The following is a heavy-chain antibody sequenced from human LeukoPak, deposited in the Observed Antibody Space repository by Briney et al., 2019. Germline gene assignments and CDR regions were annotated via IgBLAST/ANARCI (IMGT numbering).Heavy chain of an antibody. J-gene: IGHJ6*03. D-gene: IGHD1-26*01. CDR3: ARDGVVGATTGYYYYYYMDV. Sequence: ASVKVSCKASGYTFTGYYMHWVRQAPGQGLEWMGWINPNSGGTNYAQKFQGRVTMTRDTSISTAYMELGRLRSDDTAVYYCARDGVVGATTGYYYYYYMDVWGKGTTVTVSS. V-gene: IGHV1-2*02. CDR1: GYTFTGYY. CDR2: INPNSGGT.